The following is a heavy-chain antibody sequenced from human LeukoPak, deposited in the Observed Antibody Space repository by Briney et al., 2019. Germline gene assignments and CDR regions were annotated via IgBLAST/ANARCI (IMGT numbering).Heavy chain of an antibody. V-gene: IGHV3-74*01. CDR1: GFTFSSYW. Sequence: GGSLRLSCAASGFTFSSYWLHWVRQAPGKGLVWVSRINSDGSSTSYADSVKGRFTISRDNAKNSLYLQMNSLRAEDTAVYYCARDTYYGSGTPYWGQGTLVTVSS. D-gene: IGHD3-10*01. CDR2: INSDGSST. CDR3: ARDTYYGSGTPY. J-gene: IGHJ4*02.